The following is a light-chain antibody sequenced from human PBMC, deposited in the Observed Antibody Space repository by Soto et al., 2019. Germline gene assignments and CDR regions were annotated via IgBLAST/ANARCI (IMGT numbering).Light chain of an antibody. J-gene: IGKJ1*01. CDR2: ATS. CDR1: QSVSSRY. CDR3: QQYNDWPTWT. Sequence: EIVLTQSPGTLSLSPGERATLSCRASQSVSSRYLAWYQQKPGQAPRPLIYATSSRATDVPARFSGSGSGTEFTLTISSLQSEDFAVYYCQQYNDWPTWTFGQGTKVDIK. V-gene: IGKV3D-15*01.